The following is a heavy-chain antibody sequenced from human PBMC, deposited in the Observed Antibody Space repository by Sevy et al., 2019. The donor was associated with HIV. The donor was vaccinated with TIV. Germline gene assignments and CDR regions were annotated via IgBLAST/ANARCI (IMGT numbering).Heavy chain of an antibody. J-gene: IGHJ3*02. CDR2: IYPRDSDT. Sequence: GESLKISCKGSGYSFTSYWIGWVRQMPGKGLEWMGLIYPRDSDTRYSPSFQGQVTISADKSISTAYLQWSSLKASDTAMYYCARHGRSGTHAFDIWGQGTMVTVSS. CDR3: ARHGRSGTHAFDI. D-gene: IGHD3-3*01. V-gene: IGHV5-51*01. CDR1: GYSFTSYW.